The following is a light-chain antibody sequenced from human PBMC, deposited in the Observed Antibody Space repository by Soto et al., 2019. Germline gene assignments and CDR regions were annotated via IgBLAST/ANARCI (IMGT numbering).Light chain of an antibody. CDR3: SSYTSISTLV. V-gene: IGLV2-14*01. CDR2: EVT. Sequence: QSALTQPASVSGSLGQSITISCTGSSSDIGVYNYVSWYQQHPGKAPKLMIYEVTNRPSGVANRFSGSKTGNTASLTISGLQAEDESEYHCSSYTSISTLVFGGGTKLTVL. CDR1: SSDIGVYNY. J-gene: IGLJ3*02.